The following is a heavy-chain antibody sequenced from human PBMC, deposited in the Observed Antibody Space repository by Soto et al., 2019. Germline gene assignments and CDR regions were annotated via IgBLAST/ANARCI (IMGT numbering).Heavy chain of an antibody. CDR3: ARGRIVASIHDAFEI. Sequence: QGQLLQSGDEVKTPGASVRVSCRASGYPFTSYGISWVRQAPGQGLEWVAWISAYNGNRDIAQKFQGRVTMTLEKPTGTAHMELGCLTSADTAVYYCARGRIVASIHDAFEIWGQGTNVTVSS. V-gene: IGHV1-18*01. J-gene: IGHJ3*02. CDR2: ISAYNGNR. CDR1: GYPFTSYG. D-gene: IGHD5-12*01.